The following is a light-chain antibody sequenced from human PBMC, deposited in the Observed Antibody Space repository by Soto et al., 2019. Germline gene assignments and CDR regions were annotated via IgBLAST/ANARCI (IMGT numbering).Light chain of an antibody. J-gene: IGKJ2*01. CDR2: QAS. V-gene: IGKV1-5*03. CDR3: QKYPSYPYT. Sequence: DIHMTQSPSTLSASVRDRVTITCRASQSVSPWLAWYQQKTGRAPRLLIYQASTLETEVPSRFSASGAGTAFTLTISGLQPDDFATYYCQKYPSYPYTFGQGTKLEI. CDR1: QSVSPW.